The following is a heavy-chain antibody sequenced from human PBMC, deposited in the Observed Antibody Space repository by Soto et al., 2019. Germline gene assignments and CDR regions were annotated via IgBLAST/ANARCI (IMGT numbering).Heavy chain of an antibody. CDR3: ARVVHCSSTSCYEYNWFDP. Sequence: ASVKVSCKASGYTFTRYYMHWVRQAPGQGLEWMGIINPSGGSTSYAQKFQGRVTMTRDTSTSTVYMELSSLRSEDTAVYYCARVVHCSSTSCYEYNWFDPWGQGTLVTVSS. D-gene: IGHD2-2*01. J-gene: IGHJ5*02. CDR2: INPSGGST. V-gene: IGHV1-46*01. CDR1: GYTFTRYY.